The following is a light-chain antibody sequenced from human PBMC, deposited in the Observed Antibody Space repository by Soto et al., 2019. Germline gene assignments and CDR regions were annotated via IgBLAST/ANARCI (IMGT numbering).Light chain of an antibody. Sequence: EIVMTQSPAPLSVSPGQRATLSCRASQSIGNNLAWSQQKPGQAPRLLIYDASTRATGIPARFSGCGSGTEFSLTISSLQSEDFEVYYGQQYPDWLFGGGAKVDIK. CDR2: DAS. J-gene: IGKJ4*01. CDR1: QSIGNN. CDR3: QQYPDWL. V-gene: IGKV3-15*01.